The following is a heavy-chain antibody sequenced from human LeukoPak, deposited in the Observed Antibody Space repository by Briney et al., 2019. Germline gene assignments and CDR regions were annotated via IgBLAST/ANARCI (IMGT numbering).Heavy chain of an antibody. J-gene: IGHJ5*02. V-gene: IGHV1-2*02. CDR1: GYRFTDSY. Sequence: GSVKFSCKASGYRFTDSYMHWVRQAPGQGFQWMGWINPRNGDTKYAKMFQGRVTMTTGASISTAYMELSGLRPADTAIYFCVSAYDQWGQGTQVTVSS. CDR2: INPRNGDT. CDR3: VSAYDQ.